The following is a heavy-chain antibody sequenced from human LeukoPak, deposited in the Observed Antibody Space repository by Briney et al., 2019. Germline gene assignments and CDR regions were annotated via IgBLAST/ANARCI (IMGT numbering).Heavy chain of an antibody. D-gene: IGHD6-13*01. CDR2: IYWDDDK. CDR1: GFSLSTSGVG. V-gene: IGHV2-5*02. CDR3: ARGSVASAGSYFDY. J-gene: IGHJ4*02. Sequence: SGPTLVKPIQTLTLTCTFSGFSLSTSGVGVGWIRQPPRKALEWLALIYWDDDKRYSPSLKSRLTITKDTSKNQVVLTSTNMDPVDTATYYCARGSVASAGSYFDYWGQGTLVTVSS.